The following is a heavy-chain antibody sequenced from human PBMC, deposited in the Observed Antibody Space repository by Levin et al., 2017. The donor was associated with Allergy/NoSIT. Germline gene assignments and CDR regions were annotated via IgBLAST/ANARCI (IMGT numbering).Heavy chain of an antibody. CDR3: AKGTTTSSYAPLDV. Sequence: PGGSLRLSCAVSGFTFKSYSMAWVRQAPGKGLEWVSTIGDSGGTTNYAESVKGRFTISRDSSRTTLNLQMSSLRAEDTAIYYCAKGTTTSSYAPLDVWGKGTTVTVSS. CDR2: IGDSGGTT. J-gene: IGHJ6*04. CDR1: GFTFKSYS. V-gene: IGHV3-23*01. D-gene: IGHD4-11*01.